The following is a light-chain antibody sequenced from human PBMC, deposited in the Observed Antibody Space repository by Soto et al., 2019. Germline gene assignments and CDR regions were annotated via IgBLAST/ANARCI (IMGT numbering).Light chain of an antibody. V-gene: IGKV3-11*01. CDR3: QLRNNWPPEVT. CDR1: QSVTTY. Sequence: EIVLTQSPATLSLSPGEIATLSCRSSQSVTTYLAWYQQKPGQAPRLLIYDASNRATGIPARFSGSGSGTDFTLTISSLEPEDFAVYYCQLRNNWPPEVTFGPGTKVDIK. CDR2: DAS. J-gene: IGKJ3*01.